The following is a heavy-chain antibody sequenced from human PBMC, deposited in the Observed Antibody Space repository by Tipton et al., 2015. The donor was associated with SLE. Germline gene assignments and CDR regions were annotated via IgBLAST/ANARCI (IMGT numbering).Heavy chain of an antibody. J-gene: IGHJ4*02. V-gene: IGHV3-49*04. D-gene: IGHD4-17*01. CDR3: ARDPATVTSYYFDY. CDR1: GFTFGDYA. CDR2: IRSKADGGTT. Sequence: SLRLSCTASGFTFGDYAMSWVRQAPGKGLEWVGFIRSKADGGTTEYAASVKGRFTISRDNAKNSLYLQMNSLSAEDTAVYYCARDPATVTSYYFDYWGQGTLVTVSS.